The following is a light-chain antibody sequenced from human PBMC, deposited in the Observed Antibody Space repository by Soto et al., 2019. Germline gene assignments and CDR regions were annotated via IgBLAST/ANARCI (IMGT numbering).Light chain of an antibody. Sequence: EIVMTQSPATLSVSPGERATLSCMASQSVSSNLAWYQQKPGQAPRLLIYGASTRATGIPARFSGSGSGTEFTLTISSLQSEDFAVYYCQQYNNWPPVTFGQGTKAEIK. CDR1: QSVSSN. CDR3: QQYNNWPPVT. CDR2: GAS. J-gene: IGKJ1*01. V-gene: IGKV3-15*01.